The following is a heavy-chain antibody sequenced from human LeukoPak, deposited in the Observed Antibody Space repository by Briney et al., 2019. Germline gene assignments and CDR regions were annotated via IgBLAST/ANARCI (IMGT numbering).Heavy chain of an antibody. V-gene: IGHV3-30*02. CDR2: IRYDGSYK. D-gene: IGHD2-2*01. CDR1: GFTFSSYG. Sequence: GGSLRLSCAASGFTFSSYGMHWVRQAPGKGLEWVAFIRYDGSYKYYADSVKGRFTASRDNSKNTLYLQMNSLRAEDTAVYYCAKDKGVVPAAVYYMDVWGKGTTVTVSS. J-gene: IGHJ6*03. CDR3: AKDKGVVPAAVYYMDV.